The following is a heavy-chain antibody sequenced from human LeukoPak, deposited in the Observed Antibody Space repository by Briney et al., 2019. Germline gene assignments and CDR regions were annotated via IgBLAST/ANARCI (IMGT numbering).Heavy chain of an antibody. V-gene: IGHV1-69*06. CDR2: IIPIFGTA. D-gene: IGHD6-13*01. CDR3: ARGDRSNYYSSSRANFDY. J-gene: IGHJ4*02. Sequence: GASVKLSCKASGGIFSSYAISWVRQAPGQGLERMGGIIPIFGTANYAQKFQGRVTITADKSTSTAYMELSSLRSKDTAVYYCARGDRSNYYSSSRANFDYWGQGTLVTVSS. CDR1: GGIFSSYA.